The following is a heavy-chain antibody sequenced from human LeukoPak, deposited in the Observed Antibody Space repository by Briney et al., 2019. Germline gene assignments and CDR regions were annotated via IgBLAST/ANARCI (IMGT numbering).Heavy chain of an antibody. CDR2: MTGSGGSS. J-gene: IGHJ6*03. CDR3: AKMKGQRLNDYCMDV. CDR1: GLPFRNFA. V-gene: IGHV3-23*01. Sequence: GGSLRLSCGASGLPFRNFAMSWVRQAPGKGLEWVSGMTGSGGSSYYADSVKGRFTISRDNAKNALYLQMNSLRADDTALYYCAKMKGQRLNDYCMDVWGKGTTVTVSS.